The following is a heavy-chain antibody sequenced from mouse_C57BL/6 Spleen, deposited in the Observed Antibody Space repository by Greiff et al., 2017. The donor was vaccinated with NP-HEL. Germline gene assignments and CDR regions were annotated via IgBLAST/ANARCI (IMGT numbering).Heavy chain of an antibody. V-gene: IGHV1-82*01. J-gene: IGHJ4*01. D-gene: IGHD1-1*02. CDR3: ARGGNYNAMDY. CDR2: IYPGAGDT. CDR1: GYAFSSSW. Sequence: VKLQESGPELVKPGASVKISCKASGYAFSSSWMNWVKQRPGKGLEWIGRIYPGAGDTNYNGKFKGKATLTADKSSSTAYMQLSSLTSEDSAVYYCARGGNYNAMDYWGQGTSVTVSS.